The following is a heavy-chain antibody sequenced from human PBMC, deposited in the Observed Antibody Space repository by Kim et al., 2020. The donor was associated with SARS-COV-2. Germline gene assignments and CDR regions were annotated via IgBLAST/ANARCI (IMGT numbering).Heavy chain of an antibody. CDR1: GFSFSKNY. D-gene: IGHD3-10*01. CDR3: ATRANDY. V-gene: IGHV3-7*03. J-gene: IGHJ4*02. Sequence: GGSLRLSCAASGFSFSKNYMTWVRQAPGKGLEWVANIKQDGIEKHYVDSVKGRFTISRDNAKNSLFLHMNSLRVEDTAVYYCATRANDYWGQGTLVTVSS. CDR2: IKQDGIEK.